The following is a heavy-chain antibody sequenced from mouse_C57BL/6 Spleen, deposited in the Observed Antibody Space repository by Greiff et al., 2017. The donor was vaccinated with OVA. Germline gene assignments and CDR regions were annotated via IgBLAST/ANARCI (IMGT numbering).Heavy chain of an antibody. V-gene: IGHV1-20*01. CDR2: INPYNGDT. CDR3: ARRGYDYDAWFAY. D-gene: IGHD2-4*01. J-gene: IGHJ3*01. Sequence: EVQLVESGPELVKPGDSVKISCKASGYSFTGYFMNWVMQSHGKSLEWIGRINPYNGDTFYNQKFKGKATLTVDKSSSTAHMELRSLTSEDSAVYYCARRGYDYDAWFAYWGQGTLVTVSA. CDR1: GYSFTGYF.